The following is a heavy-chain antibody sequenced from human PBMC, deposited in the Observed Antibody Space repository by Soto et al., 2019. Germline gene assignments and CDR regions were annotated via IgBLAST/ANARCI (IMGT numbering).Heavy chain of an antibody. CDR1: GFAFNDFA. Sequence: EVQLLESGGDLVLPGGSLRLSCAASGFAFNDFAMNWVRQAPGKGPEWLSTISGSGDKTFHSASVKGRFTISRDKSNNNMFLQMDSLRAEDTAIYYCAKGASHAPFEKWGRGTLVTVSS. V-gene: IGHV3-23*01. CDR3: AKGASHAPFEK. CDR2: ISGSGDKT. J-gene: IGHJ4*02.